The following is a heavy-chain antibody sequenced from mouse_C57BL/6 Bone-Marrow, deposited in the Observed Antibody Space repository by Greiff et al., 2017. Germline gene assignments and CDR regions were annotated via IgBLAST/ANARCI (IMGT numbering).Heavy chain of an antibody. CDR1: GFNIKDDY. J-gene: IGHJ1*03. V-gene: IGHV14-4*01. Sequence: EVQLQQSGAELVRPGASVKLSCTASGFNIKDDYMHWVKQRPEQGLEWIGWIDPENGDTEYASKFQGKATITADTSSNTAYLQLSSLTSEDTAVYYCTTGEFIVYYYGSPWYFDVWGTGTTVTVSS. D-gene: IGHD1-1*01. CDR2: IDPENGDT. CDR3: TTGEFIVYYYGSPWYFDV.